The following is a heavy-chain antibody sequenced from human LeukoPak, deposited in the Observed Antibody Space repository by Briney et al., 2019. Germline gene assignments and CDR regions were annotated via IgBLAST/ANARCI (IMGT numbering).Heavy chain of an antibody. D-gene: IGHD1-26*01. V-gene: IGHV1-18*04. CDR1: GYTFTSYG. Sequence: APVKVSCKASGYTFTSYGITWVRQAPGQGLEWMGWISVYNGNTNYAQKLQGRVTMTTDTSTSTAYMELRSLRSDDTAVYYCATVSGSYYFDYWGQGTLVTVSS. CDR3: ATVSGSYYFDY. J-gene: IGHJ4*02. CDR2: ISVYNGNT.